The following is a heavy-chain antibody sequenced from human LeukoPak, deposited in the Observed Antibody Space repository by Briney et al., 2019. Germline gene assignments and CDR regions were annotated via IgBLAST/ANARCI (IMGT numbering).Heavy chain of an antibody. J-gene: IGHJ4*02. CDR3: TRDQDAGYALGH. CDR1: GFNLNDYY. V-gene: IGHV3-11*01. CDR2: MTSYGSG. D-gene: IGHD5-18*01. Sequence: PGGFLRLSCETSGFNLNDYYMSWIRQAPGKGLEWIAYMTSYGSGKYSDSVKGRFTISRDAASKSLFLQMNSLRVEDTAVYYCTRDQDAGYALGHWGQGTLVTVTS.